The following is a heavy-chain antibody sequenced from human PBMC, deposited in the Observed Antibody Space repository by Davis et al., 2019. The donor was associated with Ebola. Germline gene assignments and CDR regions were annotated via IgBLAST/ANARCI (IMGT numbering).Heavy chain of an antibody. V-gene: IGHV1-18*04. J-gene: IGHJ4*02. CDR2: ISIYNGAT. CDR3: ARAGGGNLDDFWSGYPPFDY. Sequence: ASVKVSCKASGYTFPIYNIIWVRQAPGQGLEWMGWISIYNGATNSAQKFQGRVNMTTDTSTTTAYMELRSLRSDDTAVYYCARAGGGNLDDFWSGYPPFDYWGQGTLVTVSS. CDR1: GYTFPIYN. D-gene: IGHD3-3*01.